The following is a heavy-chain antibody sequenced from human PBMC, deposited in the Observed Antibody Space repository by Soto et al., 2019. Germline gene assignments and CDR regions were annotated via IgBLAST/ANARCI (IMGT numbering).Heavy chain of an antibody. Sequence: SSETLSLTCTVSGGSISSGGYYWSWIRQHPGKGLEWIGYIYYSGSTYYNPSLKSRVTISVDTSKNQFSLKLSSVTAADTAVYYCARVTGGSGSYYKYNWFDPWGQGTLVTVSS. CDR1: GGSISSGGYY. V-gene: IGHV4-31*03. CDR2: IYYSGST. CDR3: ARVTGGSGSYYKYNWFDP. J-gene: IGHJ5*02. D-gene: IGHD3-10*01.